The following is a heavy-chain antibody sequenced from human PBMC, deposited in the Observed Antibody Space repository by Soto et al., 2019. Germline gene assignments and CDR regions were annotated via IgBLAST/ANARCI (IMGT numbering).Heavy chain of an antibody. CDR3: AKPGGTPTTNFDF. Sequence: EVQLLESGGDLVQPGGSMRLTCRTSGFMFEHYAMSWVRQAPGKGLEWVSTISGNGENTHYAGAVRGRFNISRDNSKTTVYLQMTSLGVEDTAVYYCAKPGGTPTTNFDFWGLGTMVTVAS. V-gene: IGHV3-23*01. D-gene: IGHD1-1*01. CDR2: ISGNGENT. J-gene: IGHJ4*02. CDR1: GFMFEHYA.